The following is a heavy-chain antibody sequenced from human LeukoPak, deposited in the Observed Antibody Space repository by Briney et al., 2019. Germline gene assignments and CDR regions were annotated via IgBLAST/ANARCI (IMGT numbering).Heavy chain of an antibody. CDR1: GHTFTGYY. D-gene: IGHD3-3*01. V-gene: IGHV1-2*06. Sequence: GASVNVSCKASGHTFTGYYMHWVRQAPGQGLEWMGRINPNSGGTNYAQKFQGRVTMTRDTSISTAYMELSRLRSDDTAVYYCARLPQRITIFGVATDYYGMDVWGQGTTVTVSS. J-gene: IGHJ6*02. CDR3: ARLPQRITIFGVATDYYGMDV. CDR2: INPNSGGT.